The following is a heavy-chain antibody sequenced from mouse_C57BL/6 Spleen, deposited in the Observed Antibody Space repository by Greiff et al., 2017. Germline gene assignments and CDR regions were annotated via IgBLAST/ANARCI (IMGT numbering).Heavy chain of an antibody. J-gene: IGHJ2*01. CDR1: GFTFSNYW. CDR2: IRLKSDNYAT. D-gene: IGHD2-4*01. CDR3: TAYYDYADFDY. V-gene: IGHV6-3*01. Sequence: EVKLEESGGGLVQPGGSMKLSCVASGFTFSNYWMNWVRQSPEKGLEWVAQIRLKSDNYATHYAESVKGRFTISRDDSKSSVYLQMNHLRAGDTGSYYFTAYYDYADFDYWGKGTTLTVSS.